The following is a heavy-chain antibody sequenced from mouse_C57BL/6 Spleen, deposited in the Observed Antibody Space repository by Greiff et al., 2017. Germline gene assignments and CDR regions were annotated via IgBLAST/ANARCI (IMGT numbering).Heavy chain of an antibody. Sequence: VKLQESGPGILQPSQTLSLTCSFSGFSLSTFGMGVGWIRQPSGKGLEWLAHIWWDDDKYYNPALKSRLTISKDTSKNQVFLKIANVDTADTATYYCARIADYDYAMDYWGQGTSVTVSS. CDR3: ARIADYDYAMDY. J-gene: IGHJ4*01. CDR1: GFSLSTFGMG. D-gene: IGHD1-1*01. CDR2: IWWDDDK. V-gene: IGHV8-8*01.